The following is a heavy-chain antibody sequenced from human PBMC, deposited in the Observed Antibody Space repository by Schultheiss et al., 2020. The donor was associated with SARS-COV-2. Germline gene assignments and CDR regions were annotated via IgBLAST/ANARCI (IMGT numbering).Heavy chain of an antibody. V-gene: IGHV4-30-4*01. CDR1: GGSITSGDFY. CDR2: INYIESA. CDR3: AGAKPIVHFYPASGSPQGAFAI. D-gene: IGHD3-10*01. Sequence: SETLSLTCTVSGGSITSGDFYWTWIRQSPGKGLEWIGYIGYINYIESAFYNPSLKSRLFISGDTSKNQFSLRLTSTTAAYTAVYYCAGAKPIVHFYPASGSPQGAFAIWGQGTVVTVSS. J-gene: IGHJ3*02.